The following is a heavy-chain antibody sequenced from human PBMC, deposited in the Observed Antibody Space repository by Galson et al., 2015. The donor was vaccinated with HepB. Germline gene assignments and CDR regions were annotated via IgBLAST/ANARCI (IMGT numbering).Heavy chain of an antibody. CDR1: GFTFSSYG. CDR2: IWYDGSNK. Sequence: SLRLSCAASGFTFSSYGMHWVRQAPGKGLEWVAVIWYDGSNKYYADSVKGRFTISRDNSKNTLYLQMNSLRAEDTAVYYCARDVRSSNAYYYYGMDVWGQGTTVTVSS. V-gene: IGHV3-33*08. J-gene: IGHJ6*02. CDR3: ARDVRSSNAYYYYGMDV. D-gene: IGHD6-6*01.